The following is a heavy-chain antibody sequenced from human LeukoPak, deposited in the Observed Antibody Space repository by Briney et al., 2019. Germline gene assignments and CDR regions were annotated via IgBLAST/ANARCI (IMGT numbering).Heavy chain of an antibody. D-gene: IGHD2-15*01. CDR1: GFTVSSNY. V-gene: IGHV3-66*01. J-gene: IGHJ6*02. CDR3: AREPVVAATRDYYGMDV. Sequence: GGSLRLSCAASGFTVSSNYISWVRQAPGKGLEWVSVIYSGGSTYYADSVKGRFTISRDNSKNTLYLQMNSLRAEDTAVYYCAREPVVAATRDYYGMDVWGQGTTVTVSS. CDR2: IYSGGST.